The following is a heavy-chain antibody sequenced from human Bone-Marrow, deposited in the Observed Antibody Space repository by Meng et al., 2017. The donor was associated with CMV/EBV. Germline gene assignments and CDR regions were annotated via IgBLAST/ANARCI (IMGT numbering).Heavy chain of an antibody. CDR2: INQDGSEK. D-gene: IGHD3-10*01. CDR3: VGGGDY. CDR1: GFTFSNYW. Sequence: GESLKISCAASGFTFSNYWMTWVRQAPGKGLEWVANINQDGSEKYYVDSVKGRFTFSRDNAKNSLYLQMNSLRAEDTAVYYCVGGGDYWGQGTLVTVSS. V-gene: IGHV3-7*01. J-gene: IGHJ4*02.